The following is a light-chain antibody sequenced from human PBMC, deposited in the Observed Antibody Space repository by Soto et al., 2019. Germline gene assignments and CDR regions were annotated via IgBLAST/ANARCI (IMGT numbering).Light chain of an antibody. J-gene: IGKJ1*01. CDR2: AAS. Sequence: DVRMTQSPSSLTAFFGDRVTISCLASQDIMKSLAWYQQRPGGVPNVLIYAASTLRPGVPSRFSGSGSGTNFTLTISGLRPEDVATYYLQNYRYAPATFGQGTKVE. CDR1: QDIMKS. CDR3: QNYRYAPAT. V-gene: IGKV1-27*01.